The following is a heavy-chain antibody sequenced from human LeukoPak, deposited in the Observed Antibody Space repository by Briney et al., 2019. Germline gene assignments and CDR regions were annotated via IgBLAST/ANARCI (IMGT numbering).Heavy chain of an antibody. D-gene: IGHD3-3*01. CDR2: ISGSGGFT. CDR3: AKEGRSGDPYFDY. Sequence: GGSLRLSCAASGFTFSSYTMNWLRQAPGKGLEWVSGISGSGGFTYYADSVKGRFTISRDNSKNALYLQMNSLRAEDTAVYYCAKEGRSGDPYFDYWGQGTLLTVSS. J-gene: IGHJ4*02. V-gene: IGHV3-23*01. CDR1: GFTFSSYT.